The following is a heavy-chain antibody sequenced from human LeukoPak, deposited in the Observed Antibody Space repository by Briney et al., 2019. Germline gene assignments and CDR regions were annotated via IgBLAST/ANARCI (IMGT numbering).Heavy chain of an antibody. J-gene: IGHJ4*02. D-gene: IGHD6-13*01. CDR2: ISSDGGNA. CDR3: ARGRRIAAAGLYYFDY. Sequence: GRSLILSCAGSGFTFSNYDMHWVRQAPGKGLEWVAVISSDGGNAYYVDSVKGRFTISRDNSKNTVYLQMNSLTTEDTAVYYCARGRRIAAAGLYYFDYWGQGTLVTVSS. CDR1: GFTFSNYD. V-gene: IGHV3-30*03.